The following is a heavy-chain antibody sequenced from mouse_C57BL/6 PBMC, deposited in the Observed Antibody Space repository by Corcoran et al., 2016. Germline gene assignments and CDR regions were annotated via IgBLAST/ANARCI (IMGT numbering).Heavy chain of an antibody. CDR3: ARGGVVGPGLVDY. CDR2: IDPSDSYT. D-gene: IGHD1-1*01. CDR1: GYTFTSYW. Sequence: QVQLQQPGAELVKPGASVKLSCKASGYTFTSYWMQWVKQRPGQGLEWIGEIDPSDSYTNYNQKFKGKVTLTVDTSSSTAYMQRSSLTSEDSAVYYCARGGVVGPGLVDYWGQGTTLTVSS. V-gene: IGHV1-50*01. J-gene: IGHJ2*01.